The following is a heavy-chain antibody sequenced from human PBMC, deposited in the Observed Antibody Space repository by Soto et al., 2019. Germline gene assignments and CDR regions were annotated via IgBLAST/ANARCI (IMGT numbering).Heavy chain of an antibody. Sequence: QVLLVASGGGVVQPGRSLRISCAVSGFTFGSFGMHWVRQAPGKGLEWVAVISDDGSSKHYADSLKGRFTISRDNSNNTLYLQMDSLGPEDTAVYYCAKDRWGDFGDLNLPGYWGQGTLVTVSS. D-gene: IGHD4-17*01. V-gene: IGHV3-30*18. CDR3: AKDRWGDFGDLNLPGY. CDR2: ISDDGSSK. J-gene: IGHJ4*02. CDR1: GFTFGSFG.